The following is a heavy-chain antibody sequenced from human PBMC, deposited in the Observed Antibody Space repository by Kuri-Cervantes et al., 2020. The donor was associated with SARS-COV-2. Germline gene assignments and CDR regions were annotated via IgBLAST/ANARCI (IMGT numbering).Heavy chain of an antibody. J-gene: IGHJ5*02. CDR1: GGSISSDSFF. D-gene: IGHD2-15*01. Sequence: SETLSLTCTVSGGSISSDSFFWVWIRQPPGKGLEWIGSIYYSGATYYNPSLKSRVILSVDTSKNQFSLKLNSVTAADTALCSCAREGYCNATTCNTNWFDPWGQGTLVTVSS. CDR2: IYYSGAT. V-gene: IGHV4-39*07. CDR3: AREGYCNATTCNTNWFDP.